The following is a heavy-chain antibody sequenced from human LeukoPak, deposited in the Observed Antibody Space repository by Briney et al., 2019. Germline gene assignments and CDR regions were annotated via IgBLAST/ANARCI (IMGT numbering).Heavy chain of an antibody. CDR2: IIPIFGTA. Sequence: ASVKVSCKASGGTFSSYAISWVRQAPGQGLEWMGGIIPIFGTANYAQKFQGRVTITADESTSTAYMELSSLRSEDTAVYYCASSHDYGGNDWFDPWGQGTLVTVSS. D-gene: IGHD4-23*01. V-gene: IGHV1-69*13. CDR3: ASSHDYGGNDWFDP. J-gene: IGHJ5*02. CDR1: GGTFSSYA.